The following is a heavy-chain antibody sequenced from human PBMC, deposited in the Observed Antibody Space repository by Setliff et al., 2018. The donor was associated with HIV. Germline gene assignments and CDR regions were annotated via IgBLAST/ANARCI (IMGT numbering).Heavy chain of an antibody. Sequence: PSETLSLTCAVYGGSFSGYYWSWIRQPPGKGLEWIGEINHSGSTNYKPSLKSRVTISVDMSKNQVSLKVSSVTAADTAVYYCARDYIYDSGSYLVHEGAVDIWGQGTMVTVSS. V-gene: IGHV4-34*01. D-gene: IGHD3-22*01. CDR2: INHSGST. CDR1: GGSFSGYY. CDR3: ARDYIYDSGSYLVHEGAVDI. J-gene: IGHJ3*02.